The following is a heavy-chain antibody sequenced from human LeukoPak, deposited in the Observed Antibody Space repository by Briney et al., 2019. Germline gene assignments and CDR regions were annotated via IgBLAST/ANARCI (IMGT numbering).Heavy chain of an antibody. V-gene: IGHV5-10-1*01. CDR1: GYSFTTYW. D-gene: IGHD6-25*01. CDR3: ARQAVDYYYGMDV. J-gene: IGHJ6*02. Sequence: GESLRISCQGSGYSFTTYWISWLRQMPGKGLEWMGRIDPSDSYTNYSPSFQGHVTMSADRSISTAYLQWSSLKASDTALYYCARQAVDYYYGMDVWGQGTTVTVSS. CDR2: IDPSDSYT.